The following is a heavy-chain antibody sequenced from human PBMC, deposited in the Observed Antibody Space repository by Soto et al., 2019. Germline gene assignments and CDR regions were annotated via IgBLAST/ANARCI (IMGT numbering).Heavy chain of an antibody. CDR1: GGYISSYY. J-gene: IGHJ6*02. CDR2: IYYSGST. CDR3: ARDTPYYYGIDV. Sequence: SETLSLTCTISGGYISSYYWSWIRQAPGKGLEWIGYIYYSGSTYYNPSLKGRLTISVDTSKNQFSLKLSSVTAADTAVYYCARDTPYYYGIDVWGQGTTVTVSS. V-gene: IGHV4-59*01.